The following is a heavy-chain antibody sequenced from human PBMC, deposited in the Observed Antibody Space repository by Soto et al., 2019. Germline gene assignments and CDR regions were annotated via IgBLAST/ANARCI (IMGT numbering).Heavy chain of an antibody. CDR1: GFTFSSYS. CDR3: ARGLYGAPREYFQY. Sequence: EVQLVESGGGLVQPGGSLRLSCAASGFTFSSYSMNWVRQAPGKGLEWVSYISSSSSNIYYADSVKGRFTISRDNDKNSLYLQMNSLRAEDTAVYYCARGLYGAPREYFQYWGQGTLVTVSS. J-gene: IGHJ1*01. D-gene: IGHD4-17*01. V-gene: IGHV3-48*01. CDR2: ISSSSSNI.